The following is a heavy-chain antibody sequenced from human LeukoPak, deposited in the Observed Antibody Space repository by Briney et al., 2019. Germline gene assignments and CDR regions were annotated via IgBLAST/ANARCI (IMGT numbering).Heavy chain of an antibody. CDR3: ARGGVGATTYVWFDP. CDR2: INPSGGST. D-gene: IGHD1-26*01. V-gene: IGHV1-46*01. Sequence: ASVKVSCKASGYTFTNYHIHWVRQAPGQGLECMGIINPSGGSTSYAQKFQGRVTMTRDMSTSTVYMELSSLRSEDTAVYYCARGGVGATTYVWFDPWGQGTLVTVSS. CDR1: GYTFTNYH. J-gene: IGHJ5*02.